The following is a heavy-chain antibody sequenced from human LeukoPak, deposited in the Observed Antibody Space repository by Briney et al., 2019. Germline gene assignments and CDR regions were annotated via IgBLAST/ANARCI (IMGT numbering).Heavy chain of an antibody. CDR3: VRDQYDD. Sequence: ASVKVSCKASGYMFNIYGISWVRQAPGQGLEWMAWTSVNNGDTKYGQKFQGRVTVTTDTSTSTVYLELRRLRPDDTAVYYCVRDQYDDWGQGTLVTVSS. CDR2: TSVNNGDT. V-gene: IGHV1-18*01. CDR1: GYMFNIYG. J-gene: IGHJ4*02.